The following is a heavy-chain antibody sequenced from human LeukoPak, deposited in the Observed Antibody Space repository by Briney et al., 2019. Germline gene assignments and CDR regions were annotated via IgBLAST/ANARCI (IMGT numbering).Heavy chain of an antibody. CDR1: GGAFSGYH. CDR3: ARDPTSEISVPHYFDD. D-gene: IGHD5/OR15-5a*01. J-gene: IGHJ4*02. Sequence: SETLSLTCAVYGGAFSGYHWNWIRQAPGKGLEWIGEVNHRGMTNYNPSLKGRVIISADMSKNQFSLKLDSVTAADTAMYYCARDPTSEISVPHYFDDWGQGTLVTVSS. CDR2: VNHRGMT. V-gene: IGHV4-34*01.